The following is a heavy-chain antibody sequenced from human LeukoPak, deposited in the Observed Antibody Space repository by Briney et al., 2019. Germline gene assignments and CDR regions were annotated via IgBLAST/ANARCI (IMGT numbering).Heavy chain of an antibody. Sequence: ASVKVSCKASGYTFTGYYMHWVRQAPGQGLEWMGWINPNSGGTNYAQKFQGRVTMTRDTSISTAYMELSRLRSDDTAVYYCAGERNKEWLRKFDYWGQGTLVTVSS. CDR1: GYTFTGYY. CDR2: INPNSGGT. D-gene: IGHD5-12*01. V-gene: IGHV1-2*02. CDR3: AGERNKEWLRKFDY. J-gene: IGHJ4*02.